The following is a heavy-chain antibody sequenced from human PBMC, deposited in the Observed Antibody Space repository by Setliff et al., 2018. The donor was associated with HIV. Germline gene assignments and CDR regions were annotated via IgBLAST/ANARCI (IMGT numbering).Heavy chain of an antibody. D-gene: IGHD3-3*01. CDR1: NGSISYYY. V-gene: IGHV4-59*08. CDR3: ARQRGGRVTIFGVSGGWFDP. Sequence: ETLSLTCTVSNGSISYYYWTWIRQPPGKGLEFIGYIYYSGSTNYNPSLNSRVTISLDTSRNQFSLKLSSVTAADTAVYYCARQRGGRVTIFGVSGGWFDPWGQGTLVTVSS. J-gene: IGHJ5*02. CDR2: IYYSGST.